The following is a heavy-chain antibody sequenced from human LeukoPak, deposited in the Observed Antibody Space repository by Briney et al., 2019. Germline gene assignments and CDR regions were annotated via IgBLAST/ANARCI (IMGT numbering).Heavy chain of an antibody. Sequence: ASVKVSCKASGYIFTDFYMHWIQQAPGKGLEWMGRVDPEDGETVYAEKFQGRVTITADTSTETTYMELRSLRSEDTAVYFCSTDPPRALGGTVDYWGQGTLVTVSS. V-gene: IGHV1-69-2*01. CDR1: GYIFTDFY. D-gene: IGHD3-3*01. CDR3: STDPPRALGGTVDY. CDR2: VDPEDGET. J-gene: IGHJ4*02.